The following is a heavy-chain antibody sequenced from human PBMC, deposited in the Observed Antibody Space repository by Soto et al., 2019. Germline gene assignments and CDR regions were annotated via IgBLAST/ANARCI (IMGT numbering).Heavy chain of an antibody. CDR2: IGSRGESYAT. Sequence: LGESLKISCAASGFTFGASALQWVRQASGKGLEWLGRIGSRGESYATTYDVSVKGRFTISRDDSKKTAYLQMNSLESEDTAVYYCMLGSGWKDFDYWGQGTLVTVSS. J-gene: IGHJ4*02. V-gene: IGHV3-73*01. D-gene: IGHD3-22*01. CDR1: GFTFGASA. CDR3: MLGSGWKDFDY.